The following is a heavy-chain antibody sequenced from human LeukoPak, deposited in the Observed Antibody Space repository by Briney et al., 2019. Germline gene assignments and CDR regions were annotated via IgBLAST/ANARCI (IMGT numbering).Heavy chain of an antibody. CDR3: ARVGPAGLEWLLSPYYYYYYMDV. CDR1: GGSFSGYY. D-gene: IGHD3-3*01. V-gene: IGHV4-34*01. J-gene: IGHJ6*03. CDR2: INHSGST. Sequence: PSETLSLTCAVYGGSFSGYYWSWIRQPPGKGLEWIGEINHSGSTNYNPSLKSRVTISVDTSKNQFSLKLSSVTAADTAVYYCARVGPAGLEWLLSPYYYYYYMDVWGKGTTVTVSS.